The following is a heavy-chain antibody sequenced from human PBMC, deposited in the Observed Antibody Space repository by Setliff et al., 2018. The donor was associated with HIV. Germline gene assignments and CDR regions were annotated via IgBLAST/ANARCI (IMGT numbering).Heavy chain of an antibody. CDR2: INPNSGGT. V-gene: IGHV1-2*02. D-gene: IGHD3-3*01. CDR3: ARGAENPHWYYDTWSGPSSGYFQH. CDR1: GYTLAGYF. J-gene: IGHJ1*01. Sequence: WASVKVSCKTSGYTLAGYFMHWVRQAPGQGLEWMGWINPNSGGTNYAQKFQGRVTMTRDTSISTAYLDLSRLRSDDTAVYYCARGAENPHWYYDTWSGPSSGYFQHWGQGTLVTVSS.